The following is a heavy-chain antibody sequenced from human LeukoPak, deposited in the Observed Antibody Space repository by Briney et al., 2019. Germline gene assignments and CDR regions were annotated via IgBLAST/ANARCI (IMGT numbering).Heavy chain of an antibody. CDR1: GVSISSSSYF. CDR3: ASYSFVQLSPPGY. CDR2: IYHSGST. D-gene: IGHD2-2*01. Sequence: SETLSLTCTVSGVSISSSSYFWGWIRQPPGKGLEWIGYIYHSGSTYYNPSLKSRVTISVDRSKNQFSLKLSSVTAADTAVYYCASYSFVQLSPPGYWGQGTLVTVSS. J-gene: IGHJ4*02. V-gene: IGHV4-39*07.